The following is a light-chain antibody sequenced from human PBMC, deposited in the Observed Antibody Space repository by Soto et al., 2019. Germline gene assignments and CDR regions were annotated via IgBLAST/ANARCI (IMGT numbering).Light chain of an antibody. CDR1: QRVNSRY. CDR3: QQYGNSPIT. Sequence: EIVLTQSPGTLSFSAGERATLSCRASQRVNSRYLAWYQQKPGQAPRLLIYGTSSRATGIPDRFSGSGSGTDFTLTISRLEPEDFAVYYCQQYGNSPITFGQGTRLEIK. J-gene: IGKJ5*01. CDR2: GTS. V-gene: IGKV3-20*01.